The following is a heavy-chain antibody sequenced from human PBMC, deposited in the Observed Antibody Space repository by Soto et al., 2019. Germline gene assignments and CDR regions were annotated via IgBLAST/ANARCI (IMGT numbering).Heavy chain of an antibody. CDR3: ARVSGSYYYGMDV. Sequence: QVQLQESGPGLVKPSGTLSLTCAVSGGSISSSNCWSWVRQPPGKGLEWLGEIYHSGSTNFNPSLKSRVTISVDQSNHQFSLKLNSVTAADTAVYYCARVSGSYYYGMDVWGQGTTVTVSS. J-gene: IGHJ6*02. CDR2: IYHSGST. CDR1: GGSISSSNC. V-gene: IGHV4-4*02.